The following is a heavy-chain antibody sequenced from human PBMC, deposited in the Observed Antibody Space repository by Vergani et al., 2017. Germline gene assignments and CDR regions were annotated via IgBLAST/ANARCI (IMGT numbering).Heavy chain of an antibody. V-gene: IGHV4-59*01. J-gene: IGHJ4*02. CDR1: GGSISSYY. D-gene: IGHD6-19*01. Sequence: QLQLQESGPGLVKPSETLSLTCTVSGGSISSYYWSWIRQPPGKGLEWIGYLYYSGSTNYNPSLKSRVTISVDTAKNQFSLKLSSVTAADTAVYYCARDGGYSSGWYDYWGQGTLVTVSS. CDR3: ARDGGYSSGWYDY. CDR2: LYYSGST.